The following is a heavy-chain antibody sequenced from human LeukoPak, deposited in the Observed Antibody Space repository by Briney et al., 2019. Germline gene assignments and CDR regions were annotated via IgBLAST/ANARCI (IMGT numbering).Heavy chain of an antibody. CDR1: GFDFSRYA. D-gene: IGHD2-21*01. V-gene: IGHV3-33*01. Sequence: GRSLRLSCAASGFDFSRYAIHWVRQAPGKGLEWVAAIWYDGSYKYYADSVKGRFTISRDNSKNMLYLQMDSLRAEDTALYYCARLWGSVSGYFDYWGQGTLVTVSS. J-gene: IGHJ4*02. CDR3: ARLWGSVSGYFDY. CDR2: IWYDGSYK.